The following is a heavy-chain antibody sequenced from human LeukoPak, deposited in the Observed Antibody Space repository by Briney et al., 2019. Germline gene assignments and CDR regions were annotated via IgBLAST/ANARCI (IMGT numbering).Heavy chain of an antibody. D-gene: IGHD3-22*01. CDR2: ISYDGSKT. CDR3: AKEMGDDFYDSHFYYDY. J-gene: IGHJ4*02. CDR1: GFTFSSHG. Sequence: GGSLRLSCAASGFTFSSHGVHWVRQAPGQGLEWVAIISYDGSKTYYADSVKGRFTISRDNSKNTLSLQMNSLRPEDTAVYYCAKEMGDDFYDSHFYYDYWGQGTLVTVSS. V-gene: IGHV3-30*18.